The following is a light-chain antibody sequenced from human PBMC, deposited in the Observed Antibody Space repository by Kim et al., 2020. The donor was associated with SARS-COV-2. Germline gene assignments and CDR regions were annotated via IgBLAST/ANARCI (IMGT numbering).Light chain of an antibody. V-gene: IGKV3-11*01. CDR1: QSVSSY. CDR2: DAS. CDR3: QQRSNWPPIT. J-gene: IGKJ5*01. Sequence: SPGEGAALSCRASQSVSSYLAWYQQKPGQAPRLLIYDASNRATGSPARCSGSGSGTDFTLTINSLEPEDFAVYYCQQRSNWPPITFGQGTRLEIK.